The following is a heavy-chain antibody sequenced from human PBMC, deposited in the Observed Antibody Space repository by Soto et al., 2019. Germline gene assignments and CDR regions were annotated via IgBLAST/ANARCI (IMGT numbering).Heavy chain of an antibody. CDR3: ASEASQHSSSWYLDY. D-gene: IGHD6-13*01. Sequence: GGSLRLSCAASGFTFSSYAMSWVRQAPGKGMEWVSAISGSGGSTYYADSLKGRFTISRDNSKNTLYLQMNSLRAEDTAVYYCASEASQHSSSWYLDYWVQGTLVTVSS. CDR2: ISGSGGST. J-gene: IGHJ4*02. CDR1: GFTFSSYA. V-gene: IGHV3-23*01.